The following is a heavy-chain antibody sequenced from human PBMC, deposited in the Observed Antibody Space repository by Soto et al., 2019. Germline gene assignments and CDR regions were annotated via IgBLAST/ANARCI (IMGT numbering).Heavy chain of an antibody. D-gene: IGHD5-12*01. CDR2: INPSGGST. J-gene: IGHJ5*02. CDR3: ARVGYSGYRLNWFDP. V-gene: IGHV1-46*03. CDR1: GYTFTSYY. Sequence: QVQLVQSGAEVKKPGASVKVSCKASGYTFTSYYMHWVRQAPGQGLEWMGIINPSGGSTSYAQKFQGRVTMXXDXSXXTVYMELSSLRSEDTAVYYCARVGYSGYRLNWFDPWGQGTLVTVSS.